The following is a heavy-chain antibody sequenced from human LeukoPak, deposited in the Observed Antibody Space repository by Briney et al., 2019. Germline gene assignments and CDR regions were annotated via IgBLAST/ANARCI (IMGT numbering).Heavy chain of an antibody. CDR3: AKDQWELLGYFDY. CDR2: ISGSGGST. Sequence: GGSLRLSCAASGFTFSSYAMSWVRQAPGKGLEWVSAISGSGGSTYYADSVKGRFTISRDNSKNTLYLQMNSLRVEDTAVYYCAKDQWELLGYFDYWGQGTLVTVSS. J-gene: IGHJ4*02. V-gene: IGHV3-23*01. D-gene: IGHD1-26*01. CDR1: GFTFSSYA.